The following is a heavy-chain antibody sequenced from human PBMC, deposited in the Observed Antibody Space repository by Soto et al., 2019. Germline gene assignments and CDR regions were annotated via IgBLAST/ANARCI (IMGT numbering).Heavy chain of an antibody. CDR1: GDTFSSYA. J-gene: IGHJ4*02. CDR3: ARIREYSSYSWYY. V-gene: IGHV1-69*01. CDR2: IIPIFGTA. D-gene: IGHD6-6*01. Sequence: KVSCTASGDTFSSYAISWVRQAPGQGLEWMGGIIPIFGTANYAQKFQGRVTITADESTSTAYMELSSLRSEDTPVYYCARIREYSSYSWYYGGQGTLVTV.